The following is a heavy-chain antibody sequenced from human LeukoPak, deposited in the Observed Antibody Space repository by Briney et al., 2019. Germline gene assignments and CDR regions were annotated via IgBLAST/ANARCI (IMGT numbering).Heavy chain of an antibody. V-gene: IGHV4-34*01. J-gene: IGHJ4*02. CDR1: GFSFSNYW. Sequence: GSLRLSCTASGFSFSNYWMSWVRQPPGKGLEWIGEINHSGSTNYNPSLKSRVTISVDTSKNQFSLKLSSVTAADTAVYYCARGPPELLRNFDYWGQGTLVTVSS. CDR2: INHSGST. D-gene: IGHD1-26*01. CDR3: ARGPPELLRNFDY.